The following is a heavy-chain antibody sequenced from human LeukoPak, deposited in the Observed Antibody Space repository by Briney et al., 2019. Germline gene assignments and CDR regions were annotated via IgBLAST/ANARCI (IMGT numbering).Heavy chain of an antibody. J-gene: IGHJ6*03. CDR1: GFTFSSYS. D-gene: IGHD2-2*01. CDR3: ARRGVPAARALYMDV. V-gene: IGHV3-48*04. Sequence: GGSLRLSCAASGFTFSSYSMNWVRQAPGKGLEWVSYISSSSSTIYYADSVKGRFTISRDNAKNSLYLQMNSLRAEDTAVYYCARRGVPAARALYMDVWGKGTTVTVSS. CDR2: ISSSSSTI.